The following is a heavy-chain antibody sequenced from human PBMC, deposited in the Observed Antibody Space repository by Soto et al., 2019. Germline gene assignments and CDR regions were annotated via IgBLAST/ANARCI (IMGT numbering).Heavy chain of an antibody. J-gene: IGHJ6*03. D-gene: IGHD4-17*01. CDR2: ISSSGSIM. Sequence: QVQLVESGGGLVKPGGSLRLSCAASGFTFSDYHMSWLRQAPGKGLEWVSDISSSGSIMYYADSVKGRFTISRDNAKNSLYLQMNSLRAEDTAVYYCARTPDGGYFYYYYMDVWGKGTTVTVSS. CDR1: GFTFSDYH. V-gene: IGHV3-11*01. CDR3: ARTPDGGYFYYYYMDV.